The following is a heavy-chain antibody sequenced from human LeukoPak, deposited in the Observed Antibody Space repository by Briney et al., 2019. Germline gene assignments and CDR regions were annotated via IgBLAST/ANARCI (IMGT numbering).Heavy chain of an antibody. CDR3: AKGAASGWYHFDF. CDR1: GFTFDDYA. V-gene: IGHV3-9*01. CDR2: ISWNSGNR. D-gene: IGHD6-19*01. Sequence: PGGSLRLSCAASGFTFDDYAMHWVRQAPGKGLEWVSGISWNSGNRVYADSVKGRFTISRDNAKNSLYLQMNSLRAEDTALYYSAKGAASGWYHFDFWGQGTLVTVSS. J-gene: IGHJ4*02.